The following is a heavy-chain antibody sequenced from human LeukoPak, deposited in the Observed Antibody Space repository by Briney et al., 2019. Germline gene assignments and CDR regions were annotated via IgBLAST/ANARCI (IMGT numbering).Heavy chain of an antibody. CDR1: GFTFDDYA. J-gene: IGHJ4*02. CDR2: ISWSSGSI. V-gene: IGHV3-9*01. CDR3: AKDRSTGLPMGHYYFDY. Sequence: HPGGSLRLSCAASGFTFDDYAMHWVRQAPGKGLEWVSGISWSSGSIVYADSVKGRFTISRDNAKNSLYLQMNSLTTEDTALYYCAKDRSTGLPMGHYYFDYWGQGTLVTVSS. D-gene: IGHD6-19*01.